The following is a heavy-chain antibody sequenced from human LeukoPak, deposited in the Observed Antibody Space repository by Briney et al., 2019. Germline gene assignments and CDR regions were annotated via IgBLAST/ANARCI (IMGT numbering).Heavy chain of an antibody. D-gene: IGHD3-9*01. CDR2: IYYSGST. V-gene: IGHV4-31*03. CDR1: GGSISSGGYY. J-gene: IGHJ4*02. Sequence: PSETLSLTCTVSGGSISSGGYYWSWIRQHPGKGLEWIGYIYYSGSTYYSPSLKSRVTISVDTSKNQFSLKLSSVTAADTAVYYCARGSYDILTGYIVWGQGTLVTVSS. CDR3: ARGSYDILTGYIV.